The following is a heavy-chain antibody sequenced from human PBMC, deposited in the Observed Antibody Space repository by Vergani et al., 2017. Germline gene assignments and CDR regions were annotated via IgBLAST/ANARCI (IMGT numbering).Heavy chain of an antibody. Sequence: VQLVESGGGLVKPGGSLRLSCAASGFTFSSYSMNWVRQAPGKGLEWVAVISYDGSNKYYADSVKGRFTISRDNSKNTLYLQMNSLRAEDTAVYYCANGGRGNSYGFSYWGQGTLVTVSS. CDR2: ISYDGSNK. CDR1: GFTFSSYS. V-gene: IGHV3-30*18. D-gene: IGHD5-18*01. CDR3: ANGGRGNSYGFSY. J-gene: IGHJ4*02.